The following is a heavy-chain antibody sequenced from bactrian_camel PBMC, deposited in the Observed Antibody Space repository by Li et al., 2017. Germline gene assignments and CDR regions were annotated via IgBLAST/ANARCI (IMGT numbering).Heavy chain of an antibody. J-gene: IGHJ4*01. V-gene: IGHV3S53*01. D-gene: IGHD3*01. Sequence: HVQLVESGGGSVNAGGSLRLSCAASYSTYCMGWFRQATGKEREAVASIDSDGSTSYANSVRGRFTISSDNAKNILYLQMNNLKREDTAVYYCALGSSGSAWATLSAAAFIYWGQGTQVTV. CDR3: ALGSSGSAWATLSAAAFIY. CDR2: IDSDGST. CDR1: YSTYC.